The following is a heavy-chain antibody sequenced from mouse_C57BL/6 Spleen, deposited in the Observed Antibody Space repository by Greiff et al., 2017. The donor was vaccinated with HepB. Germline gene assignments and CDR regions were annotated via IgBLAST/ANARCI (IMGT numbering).Heavy chain of an antibody. CDR1: GYTFTSYW. J-gene: IGHJ1*03. CDR3: ARCDYGSPYWYFDV. CDR2: IHPNSGST. Sequence: VQLQQPGAELVKPGASVKLSCKASGYTFTSYWMHWVKQRPGQGLEWIGMIHPNSGSTNYNEKFKSKATLTVDKSSSTAYMQLSSLTSEDSAVYYCARCDYGSPYWYFDVWGTGTTVTVSS. V-gene: IGHV1-64*01. D-gene: IGHD1-1*01.